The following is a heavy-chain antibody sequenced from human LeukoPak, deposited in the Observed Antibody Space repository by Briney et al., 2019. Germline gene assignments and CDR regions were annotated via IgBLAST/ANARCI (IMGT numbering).Heavy chain of an antibody. Sequence: GGSLRLSCAASGFTFSSHGMHWVRQAPGKGLEWVADISSSSRNTNYADSVKGRFTISRDNAKNSLYLQMNRLRVYDTALYYFVRGGDYGDVTDYWGQGTLVTVSS. D-gene: IGHD4-17*01. J-gene: IGHJ4*02. CDR3: VRGGDYGDVTDY. CDR1: GFTFSSHG. CDR2: ISSSSRNT. V-gene: IGHV3-48*04.